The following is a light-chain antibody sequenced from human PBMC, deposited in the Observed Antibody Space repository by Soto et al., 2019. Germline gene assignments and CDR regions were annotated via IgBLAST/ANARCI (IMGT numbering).Light chain of an antibody. J-gene: IGKJ5*01. CDR1: QSVSSY. CDR2: ASS. V-gene: IGKV3-11*01. Sequence: EIVLTQSPATLSLSPGERATLSCRASQSVSSYLAWYQQKPGQAPSLLIYASSNRATGIPDWFSGSASGTDFTLTINRLEPEDFAVYYCQLYGISPHFGQGTRLEIK. CDR3: QLYGISPH.